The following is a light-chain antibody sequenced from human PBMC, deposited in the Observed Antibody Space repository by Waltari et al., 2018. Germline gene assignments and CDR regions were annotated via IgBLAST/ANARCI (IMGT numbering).Light chain of an antibody. CDR3: QQYNNWPPWT. CDR2: DAS. CDR1: QTVTTK. J-gene: IGKJ1*01. Sequence: ETVMTQSPATLSVSPGERVTVSCRASQTVTTKLAWYQQKAGQAPRLLIYDASTRATGIPARFSGSGSGTEFTLTINSLQSEDSAVYFCQQYNNWPPWTFGQGTKVEIK. V-gene: IGKV3D-15*01.